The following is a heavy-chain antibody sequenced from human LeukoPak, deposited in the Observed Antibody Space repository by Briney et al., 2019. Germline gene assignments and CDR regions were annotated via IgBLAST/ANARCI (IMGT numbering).Heavy chain of an antibody. V-gene: IGHV3-74*01. CDR1: RFTFSIYW. CDR3: VRGSAGMSPALGS. Sequence: QPGGSLRLSCVASRFTFSIYWMHWVRQGPGEGLVWVSRINGDGTYTDYAESVKGRFTFSRDNAKNTLYLQMNSLRAEDTAVYYCVRGSAGMSPALGSWGQGTLVTVSS. D-gene: IGHD1-26*01. J-gene: IGHJ5*02. CDR2: INGDGTYT.